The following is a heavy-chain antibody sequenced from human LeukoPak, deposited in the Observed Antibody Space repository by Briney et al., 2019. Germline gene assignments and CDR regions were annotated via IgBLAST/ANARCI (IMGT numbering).Heavy chain of an antibody. V-gene: IGHV4-34*01. CDR3: ARGLGRRRFDP. Sequence: SETLSLTCAVYGGSFSGYYWSWIRQPPGKGLEWIGEINHSGSTSYNPSLKSRVTISVDTSKNQFSLKLSSVTAADTAVYYCARGLGRRRFDPWGQGTLVTVSS. CDR1: GGSFSGYY. CDR2: INHSGST. J-gene: IGHJ5*02.